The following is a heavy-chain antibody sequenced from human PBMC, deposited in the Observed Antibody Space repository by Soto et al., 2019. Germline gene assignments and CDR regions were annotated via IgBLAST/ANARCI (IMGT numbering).Heavy chain of an antibody. CDR2: ISASGGTT. CDR3: AKDLGNYYYDSSGYSSYGMDV. CDR1: GFTFRSYV. V-gene: IGHV3-23*01. D-gene: IGHD3-22*01. J-gene: IGHJ6*02. Sequence: EVQLLESGGRLVQPGGSLRLSCAASGFTFRSYVMNWVRQAPGKGLEWVSAISASGGTTYYADSVKGRFTISRDNSKNTLYLQMNSLRAEDTAVYYCAKDLGNYYYDSSGYSSYGMDVWGQGTTVTVSS.